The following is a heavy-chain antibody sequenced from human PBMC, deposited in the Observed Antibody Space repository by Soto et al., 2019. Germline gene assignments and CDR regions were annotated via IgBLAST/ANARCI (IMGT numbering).Heavy chain of an antibody. CDR2: IFSDGST. Sequence: EVQVVEFGGGLVQPGGSLRLSCAASGFTVSNNYMSWVRQAPGKGLEWISVIFSDGSTYYADSVKGRFTISRDNSENTLYLQINSLKAEDTAVYYCARDPFQVFGYWGQGTLVTVSS. V-gene: IGHV3-66*01. CDR3: ARDPFQVFGY. J-gene: IGHJ4*02. CDR1: GFTVSNNY.